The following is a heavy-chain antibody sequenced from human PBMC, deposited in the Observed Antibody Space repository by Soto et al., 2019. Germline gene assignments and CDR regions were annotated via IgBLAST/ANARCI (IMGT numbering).Heavy chain of an antibody. V-gene: IGHV3-23*01. CDR1: GFTFNTYA. J-gene: IGHJ3*01. Sequence: SLRLSCAASGFTFNTYAMSWVRQAPGQGLEWVSAISGSGFSTYYADSVKGRFSISSDSSKNTLFLQMNSLRADDTAVYFCATFTFVRPSDTWGQGTMLTVSS. D-gene: IGHD3-10*01. CDR3: ATFTFVRPSDT. CDR2: ISGSGFST.